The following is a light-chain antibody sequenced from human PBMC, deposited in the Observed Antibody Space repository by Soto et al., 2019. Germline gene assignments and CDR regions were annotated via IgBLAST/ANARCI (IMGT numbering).Light chain of an antibody. CDR1: QSVCSGC. CDR2: GAS. Sequence: ETVLTQSPATLSLFPGERVTLSCRASQSVCSGCLAWYQQKPGQSPRLLIYGASSRATGIPDRFSGSGSGTDFTLTISRLEPEDFAVYYCQHYGTTPWTFGQGTKVGIK. CDR3: QHYGTTPWT. J-gene: IGKJ1*01. V-gene: IGKV3-20*01.